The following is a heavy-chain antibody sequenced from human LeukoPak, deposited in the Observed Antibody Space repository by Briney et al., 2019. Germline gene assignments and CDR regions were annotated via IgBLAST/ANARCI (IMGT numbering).Heavy chain of an antibody. CDR2: FDPEDGET. CDR1: GDIITELA. CDR3: VAARIDWGRNWFDP. J-gene: IGHJ5*02. V-gene: IGHV1-24*01. Sequence: GASVKVSCKVSGDIITELAIHWVRQAPGKGLEWMGGFDPEDGETTYAQKFQGRVSMTEDTSTDTAYMEVSSLESDDTAVYYCVAARIDWGRNWFDPWGQGTLVTVSS. D-gene: IGHD3-9*01.